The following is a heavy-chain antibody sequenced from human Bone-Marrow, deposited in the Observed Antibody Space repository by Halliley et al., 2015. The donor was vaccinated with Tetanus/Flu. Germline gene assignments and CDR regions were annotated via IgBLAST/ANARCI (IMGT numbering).Heavy chain of an antibody. J-gene: IGHJ4*02. CDR2: ISYSSSYI. D-gene: IGHD1-26*01. V-gene: IGHV3-11*06. CDR1: GFNFSDYY. CDR3: ARLFSGNYLRDY. Sequence: SLRLSCTASGFNFSDYYMTWIRQAPGKGLEWVSYISYSSSYINYADSVKGRFTVSRDNAKKSLYLEMKTLRAEDTAMYYCARLFSGNYLRDYWGQGTLVTVSS.